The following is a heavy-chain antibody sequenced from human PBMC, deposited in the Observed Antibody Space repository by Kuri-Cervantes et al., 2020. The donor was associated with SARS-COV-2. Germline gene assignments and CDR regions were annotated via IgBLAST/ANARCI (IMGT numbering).Heavy chain of an antibody. V-gene: IGHV1-8*03. CDR2: MNPNSGNT. CDR3: AREGYSSSSGRFDY. D-gene: IGHD6-6*01. Sequence: ASVKVSCKASGYTFTSYDINWVRQATGQGLEWMGWMNPNSGNTGYAQKFQGRVTITRNTSISTAYMELSSLRSEDTAVYYCAREGYSSSSGRFDYWGQGTLVTVSS. CDR1: GYTFTSYD. J-gene: IGHJ4*02.